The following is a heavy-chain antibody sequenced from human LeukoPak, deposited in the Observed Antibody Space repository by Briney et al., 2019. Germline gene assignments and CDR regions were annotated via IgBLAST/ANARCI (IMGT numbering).Heavy chain of an antibody. V-gene: IGHV1-46*01. CDR1: GYTFTSYY. CDR2: INPSGGST. J-gene: IGHJ5*02. Sequence: GASVKVSCKASGYTFTSYYMHWVRQAPGQGLEWMGIINPSGGSTSYAQKFQGRVTMTRDTSTSTVYMELSSLRSEDTAVYYCAGYNWNYAWFDPWGQGTLVTVSS. D-gene: IGHD1-7*01. CDR3: AGYNWNYAWFDP.